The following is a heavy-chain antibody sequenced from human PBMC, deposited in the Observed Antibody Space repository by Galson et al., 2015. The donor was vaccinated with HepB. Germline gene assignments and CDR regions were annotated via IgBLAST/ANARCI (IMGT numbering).Heavy chain of an antibody. CDR2: IWYDGSNK. V-gene: IGHV3-33*01. CDR1: GFTFSSYG. J-gene: IGHJ6*02. CDR3: AREHLLPGIATHYYYYYGMDV. Sequence: SLRLSCAASGFTFSSYGMHWVRQAPGKGLEWVAVIWYDGSNKYYADSVKGRFTISRDNSKNTLYLQMNSLRAEDTAVYYCAREHLLPGIATHYYYYYGMDVWGQGTTVTVS. D-gene: IGHD6-13*01.